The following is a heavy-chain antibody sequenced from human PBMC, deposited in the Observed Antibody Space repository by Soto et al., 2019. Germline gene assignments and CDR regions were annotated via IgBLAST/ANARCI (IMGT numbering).Heavy chain of an antibody. V-gene: IGHV4-59*12. CDR3: ARDQSGSYSYWFDP. D-gene: IGHD1-26*01. CDR1: GGSISSYY. Sequence: SETLSLTCTVSGGSISSYYWSWIRQPPGKGLEWIGYIYYSGSTNYNPSLKSRVTISVDTSKNQFSLKLSSVTAADTAVYYCARDQSGSYSYWFDPWGQGTLVTVSS. CDR2: IYYSGST. J-gene: IGHJ5*02.